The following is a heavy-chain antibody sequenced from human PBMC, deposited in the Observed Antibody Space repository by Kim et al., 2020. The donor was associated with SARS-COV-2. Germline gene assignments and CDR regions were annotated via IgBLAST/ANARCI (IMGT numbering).Heavy chain of an antibody. J-gene: IGHJ4*02. Sequence: GESLKISCKGSGYSFTSYWIGWVRQMPGKGLEWMGIIYPGDSDTRYSPSFQGQVTISADKSISTAYLQWSSLKASDTAMYYCARIGIEVCSSTSCYFDYWGQGTLVTVSS. CDR3: ARIGIEVCSSTSCYFDY. D-gene: IGHD2-2*01. CDR1: GYSFTSYW. V-gene: IGHV5-51*01. CDR2: IYPGDSDT.